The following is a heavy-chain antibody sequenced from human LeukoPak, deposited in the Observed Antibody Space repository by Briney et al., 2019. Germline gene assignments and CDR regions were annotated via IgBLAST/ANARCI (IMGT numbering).Heavy chain of an antibody. CDR1: GYSISSSNW. CDR2: IYYSGSI. D-gene: IGHD2-2*02. CDR3: ARTMSSSHTVYGMDV. Sequence: SDTLTLTCAVSGYSISSSNWWGWIRQPPGKGLGWIGYIYYSGSIYYNPSLKSRVTMSVDTSKNQFSLKLSSATAVDTAVYYCARTMSSSHTVYGMDVWGQGTTVTVSS. J-gene: IGHJ6*02. V-gene: IGHV4-28*05.